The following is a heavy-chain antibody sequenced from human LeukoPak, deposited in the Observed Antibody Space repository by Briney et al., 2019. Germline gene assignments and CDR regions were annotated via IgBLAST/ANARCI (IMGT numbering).Heavy chain of an antibody. J-gene: IGHJ5*02. CDR2: IYYSGSS. D-gene: IGHD3-10*01. CDR3: ARGRQSYYYGSGSYEWFDP. Sequence: SETLSLTCTVSGGSISSYYWGWIRQPPGKGLEWIGYIYYSGSSNYNPSLKSRVTISVDTSKKQFSLKLSSVTAADTAVYYCARGRQSYYYGSGSYEWFDPWGQGTLVTVSS. CDR1: GGSISSYY. V-gene: IGHV4-59*12.